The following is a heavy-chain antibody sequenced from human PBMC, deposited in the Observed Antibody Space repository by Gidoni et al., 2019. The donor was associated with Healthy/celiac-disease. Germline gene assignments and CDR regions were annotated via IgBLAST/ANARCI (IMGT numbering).Heavy chain of an antibody. D-gene: IGHD6-13*01. V-gene: IGHV4-34*01. J-gene: IGHJ5*02. CDR3: ARARIGAVWFDP. CDR1: GGSFSGYY. Sequence: QVQLQQWGAGLLKSSETLSLTCAVYGGSFSGYYWNWIRQPPGKGLEWMGEINHSGSTNYNPSLKSRVTISVDTPKSQFSLKLSFVTAADTAVYYCARARIGAVWFDPWGQGTLVTVSS. CDR2: INHSGST.